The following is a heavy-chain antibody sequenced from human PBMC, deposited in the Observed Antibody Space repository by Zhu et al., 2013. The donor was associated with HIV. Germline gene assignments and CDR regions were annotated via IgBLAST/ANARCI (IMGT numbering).Heavy chain of an antibody. V-gene: IGHV1-18*04. D-gene: IGHD3-3*01. CDR3: ARAGPRLRFLEWLFEAVNWFDP. J-gene: IGHJ5*02. CDR2: ISAYNGNT. Sequence: QVQLVQSGAEVKKPGASVKVSCKASGYTFTSYGISWVRQAPGQGLEWMGWISAYNGNTNYAQKLQGRVTMTTDTSTSTAYMELRSLRSDDTAVYYCARAGPRLRFLEWLFEAVNWFDPWADGNPWSPSPQ. CDR1: GYTFTSYG.